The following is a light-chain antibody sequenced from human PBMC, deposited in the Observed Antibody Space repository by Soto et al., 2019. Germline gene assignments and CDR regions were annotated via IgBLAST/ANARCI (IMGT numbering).Light chain of an antibody. J-gene: IGKJ5*01. Sequence: DIQMTHSPSTLSASFGDRVTITCRASQSIGKHLNWYQQKPGKAPKFLIYYVSNLQSGVPSRFSGSGSGTDFTLTIDSLQPEDFATYYCQQGYTSSITFGQGTRLE. CDR2: YVS. CDR1: QSIGKH. V-gene: IGKV1-39*01. CDR3: QQGYTSSIT.